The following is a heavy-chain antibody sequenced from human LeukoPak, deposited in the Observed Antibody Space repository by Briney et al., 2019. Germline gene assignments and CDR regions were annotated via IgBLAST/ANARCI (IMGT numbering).Heavy chain of an antibody. V-gene: IGHV1-2*02. CDR2: INPNSGGT. CDR1: GYTFTGYY. J-gene: IGHJ5*02. Sequence: GASVKVSCKASGYTFTGYYMQWVRQAPGQGLEWMGWINPNSGGTSYAQKFQGRVTMTRDTSIRTVYMELSRLRSDDTAVYYCARDQENNWFDPWGQGTLVTVS. CDR3: ARDQENNWFDP.